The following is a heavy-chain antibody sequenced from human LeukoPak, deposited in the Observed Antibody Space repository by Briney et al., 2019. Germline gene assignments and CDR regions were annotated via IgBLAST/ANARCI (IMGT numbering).Heavy chain of an antibody. CDR2: VSNSDTTI. CDR1: GFTFSDYY. CDR3: ARGDGYNGFDF. J-gene: IGHJ4*02. Sequence: GGSLRLSCAASGFTFSDYYMSWVRQAPGKGLEWVSFVSNSDTTIYYADSVRGRFTISRDNAKNSLYLRMNSLRAEDTAVYYCARGDGYNGFDFWGQGTLVTVSS. V-gene: IGHV3-11*01. D-gene: IGHD5-24*01.